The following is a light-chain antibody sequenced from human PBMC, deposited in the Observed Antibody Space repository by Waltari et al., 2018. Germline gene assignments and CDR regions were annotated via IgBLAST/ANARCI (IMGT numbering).Light chain of an antibody. CDR3: QQYNSAPWT. V-gene: IGKV1-5*03. Sequence: GRASQSISSWLAWYQQKPGKAPKLLIYKASSLESGVPSRFSGSGSGTEFTLTISSLQPDDFATYYCQQYNSAPWTFGQGTKVEIK. J-gene: IGKJ1*01. CDR2: KAS. CDR1: QSISSW.